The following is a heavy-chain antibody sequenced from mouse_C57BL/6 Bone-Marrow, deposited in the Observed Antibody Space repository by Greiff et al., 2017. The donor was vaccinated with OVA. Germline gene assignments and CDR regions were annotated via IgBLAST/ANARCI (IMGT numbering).Heavy chain of an antibody. V-gene: IGHV1-85*01. CDR1: GYTFTSYD. CDR2: IYPRDGST. Sequence: QVQLQQSGPELVKPGASVKLSCKASGYTFTSYDINWVKQRPGQGLEWIGWIYPRDGSTKYNEKFKGKATLTVDTSSSTAYMELHSLTSEDSAVYFCARWAVTEGFAYWGQGTLVTVSA. CDR3: ARWAVTEGFAY. J-gene: IGHJ3*01. D-gene: IGHD2-2*01.